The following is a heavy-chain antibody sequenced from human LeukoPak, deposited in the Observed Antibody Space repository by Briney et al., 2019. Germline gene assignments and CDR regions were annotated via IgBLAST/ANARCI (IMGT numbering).Heavy chain of an antibody. Sequence: SETLSLTCAVYGGSFSGYYWSWIRQPPGKGLEWIGEINHSGSTNYNPSLKSRVTISINTSKNQFSLRLTSVTAADTAVYYCVTSVTVTFTPPAYWGRGALVTVSS. CDR2: INHSGST. D-gene: IGHD3-16*02. V-gene: IGHV4-34*01. J-gene: IGHJ4*02. CDR3: VTSVTVTFTPPAY. CDR1: GGSFSGYY.